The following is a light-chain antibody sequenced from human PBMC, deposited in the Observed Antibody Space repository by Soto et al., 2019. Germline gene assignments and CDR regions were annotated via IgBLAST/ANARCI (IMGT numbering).Light chain of an antibody. CDR2: GAS. V-gene: IGKV3-15*01. J-gene: IGKJ1*01. Sequence: EIVMTQSPATLSVSPGERATLSCRASQSVSSNLAWYQQKPGQAPRLLNYGASTRATGIPARFSGSGSGTEFTLTISSLQSEDFAVYYCQQYNNWGTFGQGTKVEI. CDR3: QQYNNWGT. CDR1: QSVSSN.